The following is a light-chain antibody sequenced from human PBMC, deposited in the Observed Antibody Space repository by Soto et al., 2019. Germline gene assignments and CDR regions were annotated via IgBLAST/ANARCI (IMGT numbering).Light chain of an antibody. V-gene: IGKV3-15*01. CDR2: GAT. CDR3: QQYRSWPRT. Sequence: EILLTQSPATLSVSPGEPATLSCRASQNVLSDLAWYQQKPGQAPRLLVYGATTRATDAPAKFRGRGSGTEFSLTISSLQSEDSATYYCQQYRSWPRTFGQGAKVEI. J-gene: IGKJ1*01. CDR1: QNVLSD.